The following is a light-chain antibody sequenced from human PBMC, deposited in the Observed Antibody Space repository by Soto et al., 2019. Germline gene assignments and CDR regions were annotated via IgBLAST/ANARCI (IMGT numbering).Light chain of an antibody. Sequence: QSALTQPASVSGSPGQSITISCTGTSSDVGDHNYVSWYQQHPGQVPKLTIYEVTNRPSGVSSRFSGSKSGNTASLTISGLQAEDEADYYCSSYTNSDTWVFGGGTKVTVL. CDR1: SSDVGDHNY. J-gene: IGLJ3*02. CDR2: EVT. V-gene: IGLV2-14*01. CDR3: SSYTNSDTWV.